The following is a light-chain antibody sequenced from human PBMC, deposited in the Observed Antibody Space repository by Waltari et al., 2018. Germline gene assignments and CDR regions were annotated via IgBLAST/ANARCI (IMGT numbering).Light chain of an antibody. J-gene: IGKJ2*01. V-gene: IGKV3-20*01. CDR2: AAS. CDR1: QSVSSNY. CDR3: QQHGTSPYT. Sequence: LALSPGTLSLSPGETATLSCRASQSVSSNYLAWYQQKPGQAPSLLIYAASSRATGVPDRISGSGSGTDFTLTLSRLEPEDFAVYYCQQHGTSPYTFGQGTKLQIK.